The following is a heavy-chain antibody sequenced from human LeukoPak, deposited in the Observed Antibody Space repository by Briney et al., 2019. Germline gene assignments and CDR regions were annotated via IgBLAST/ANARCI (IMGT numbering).Heavy chain of an antibody. Sequence: GGSLRLSCAASGFTFSSYAMSWVRQAPGKGLEWVSYISSSGSTIYYADSVKGRFTISRDNAKNSLYLQMNSLRAEDTAVYYCASEVYVDTAMGAFDIWGQGTMVTVSS. CDR2: ISSSGSTI. J-gene: IGHJ3*02. CDR3: ASEVYVDTAMGAFDI. CDR1: GFTFSSYA. V-gene: IGHV3-48*04. D-gene: IGHD5-18*01.